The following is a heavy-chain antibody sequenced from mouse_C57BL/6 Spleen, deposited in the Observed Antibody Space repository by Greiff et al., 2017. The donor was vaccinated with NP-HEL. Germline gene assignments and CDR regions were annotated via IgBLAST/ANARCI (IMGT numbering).Heavy chain of an antibody. V-gene: IGHV5-16*01. CDR2: INYDGSST. CDR1: GFTFSDYY. Sequence: EVKLVESEGGLVQPGSSMKLSCTASGFTFSDYYMAWVRQVPEKGLEWVANINYDGSSTYYLDSLKSRFIISRDNAKNILYLQMSSLKSEDTATYYCARDDSSGYAYWGKGTLVTVSA. CDR3: ARDDSSGYAY. D-gene: IGHD3-2*02. J-gene: IGHJ3*01.